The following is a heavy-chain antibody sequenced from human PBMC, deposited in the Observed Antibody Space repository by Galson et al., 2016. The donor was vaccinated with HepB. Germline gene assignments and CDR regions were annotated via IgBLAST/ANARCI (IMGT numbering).Heavy chain of an antibody. Sequence: SLTCTVSGGPISSSRHYWGWIRQPPGKGLEWIGTIYYSGSTFYNPSLRSRVIISIDPSGNKFSLHLMSVAAADTAVYFCAGLDSDNALSGGYFDHWGQGTLVSVS. CDR3: AGLDSDNALSGGYFDH. V-gene: IGHV4-39*01. CDR2: IYYSGST. J-gene: IGHJ4*02. D-gene: IGHD3-10*02. CDR1: GGPISSSRHY.